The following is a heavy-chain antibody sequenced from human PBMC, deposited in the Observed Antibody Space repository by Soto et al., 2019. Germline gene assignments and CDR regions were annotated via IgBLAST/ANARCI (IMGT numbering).Heavy chain of an antibody. CDR3: ATDTYYDFWSGPCV. CDR2: FDPEDGET. Sequence: GASVKVSCKVSGYTLTELSMHWVRQAPGKGLEWMGGFDPEDGETIYAQKFQGRVTMTEDTSTDTAYMELSSLRSEDTAVYYCATDTYYDFWSGPCVWGQGTTVTVSS. D-gene: IGHD3-3*01. CDR1: GYTLTELS. V-gene: IGHV1-24*01. J-gene: IGHJ6*02.